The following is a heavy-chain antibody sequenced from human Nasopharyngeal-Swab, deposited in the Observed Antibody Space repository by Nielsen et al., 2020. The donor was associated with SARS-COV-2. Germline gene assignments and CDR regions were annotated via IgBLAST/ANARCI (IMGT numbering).Heavy chain of an antibody. J-gene: IGHJ5*01. CDR3: ARGQYRYSSSWYGGNWFDP. V-gene: IGHV1-8*01. Sequence: ASVKVSCKASGYTFTSYDINWVRQATGQGLEWMGWMNPNSGNTGYAQKFQGRVTMTRNASISTAYMELSSLRSEDTAVYYCARGQYRYSSSWYGGNWFDPWGQGTTVTVSS. CDR2: MNPNSGNT. D-gene: IGHD6-13*01. CDR1: GYTFTSYD.